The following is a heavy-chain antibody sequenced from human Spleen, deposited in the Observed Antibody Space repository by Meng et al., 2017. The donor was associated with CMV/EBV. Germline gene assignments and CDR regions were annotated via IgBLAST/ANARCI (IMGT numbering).Heavy chain of an antibody. CDR3: ARDRRGFGDFFGSDP. CDR2: ISRGGGST. D-gene: IGHD3-10*01. CDR1: GGSISSYY. Sequence: LSLTCTVSGGSISSYYWSWIRQPPGKGLEWVSAISRGGGSTYYADSLKGRFTISRDNAKNSLYLQMNSLRVEDTAVYYCARDRRGFGDFFGSDPWGQGTLVTVSS. J-gene: IGHJ5*02. V-gene: IGHV3-11*04.